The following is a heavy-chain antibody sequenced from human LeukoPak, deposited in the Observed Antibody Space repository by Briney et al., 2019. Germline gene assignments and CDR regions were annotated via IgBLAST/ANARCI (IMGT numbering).Heavy chain of an antibody. CDR3: AREGRELLSNDDY. J-gene: IGHJ4*02. D-gene: IGHD3-10*01. V-gene: IGHV4-30-4*01. CDR2: IYYSGST. CDR1: GGSISSDDYY. Sequence: SETLSLTCTVSGGSISSDDYYWSWIRQPPGKGLEWIGYIYYSGSTYYNPSLKSRVTISVDTSKNQFSLKLSSVTAADTAVYYCAREGRELLSNDDYWGQGTLVTVSS.